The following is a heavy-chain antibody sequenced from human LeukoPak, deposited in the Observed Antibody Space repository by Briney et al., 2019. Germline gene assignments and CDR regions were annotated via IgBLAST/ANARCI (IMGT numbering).Heavy chain of an antibody. CDR3: ARDLGHTGYDLYDY. CDR2: MKQDGSGK. CDR1: GINFRGYW. J-gene: IGHJ4*02. V-gene: IGHV3-7*01. Sequence: GGPLRLSCAVSGINFRGYWMAWVRQAPGKGLGWVANMKQDGSGKYYVDSVKGRFTISRDNAKNSLYLEMNSLRVEDTAVYYCARDLGHTGYDLYDYWGQGTLVTVSS. D-gene: IGHD5-12*01.